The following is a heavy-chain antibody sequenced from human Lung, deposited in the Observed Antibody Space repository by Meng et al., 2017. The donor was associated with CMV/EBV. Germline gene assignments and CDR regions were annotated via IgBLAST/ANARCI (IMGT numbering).Heavy chain of an antibody. D-gene: IGHD5-24*01. CDR2: IYPGDSDT. J-gene: IGHJ4*02. CDR3: AKLNGQMAAHY. V-gene: IGHV5-51*01. Sequence: GESLKISCKASGYRFTNYWIGWVRQMPGKGLEWMGIIYPGDSDTRYSPSFQGQVTISADKSITTAYLQSSSLKASDTAMYYCAKLNGQMAAHYWGQGTLVTVSS. CDR1: GYRFTNYW.